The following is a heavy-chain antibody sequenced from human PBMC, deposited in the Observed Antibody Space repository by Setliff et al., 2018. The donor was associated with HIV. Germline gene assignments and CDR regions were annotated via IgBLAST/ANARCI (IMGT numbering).Heavy chain of an antibody. V-gene: IGHV4-39*07. J-gene: IGHJ4*02. D-gene: IGHD3-10*01. CDR2: IHYSGST. CDR1: GGSISSATYY. CDR3: VTVKRFADYVDS. Sequence: PSETLSLTCSVSGGSISSATYYWNWIRQPAGKALEWIGNIHYSGSTYYNPSLKSRVTISVDTSKNQFSLELNFVTAADTAMYYCVTVKRFADYVDSWGQGTLVTVSS.